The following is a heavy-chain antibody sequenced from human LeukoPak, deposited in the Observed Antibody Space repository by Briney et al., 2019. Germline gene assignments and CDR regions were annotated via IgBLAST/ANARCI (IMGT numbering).Heavy chain of an antibody. CDR2: IYHSGST. CDR3: ARDSVYDSSGYYPDY. D-gene: IGHD3-22*01. V-gene: IGHV4-38-2*02. CDR1: GYSISSGYY. J-gene: IGHJ4*02. Sequence: SETLSLTCTVSGYSISSGYYWGWIRQPPGKGLEWIGNIYHSGSTYYNPSLRSRVTISVDTSKNQFSLKLSSVTAADTAVYYCARDSVYDSSGYYPDYWGQGTLVTVSS.